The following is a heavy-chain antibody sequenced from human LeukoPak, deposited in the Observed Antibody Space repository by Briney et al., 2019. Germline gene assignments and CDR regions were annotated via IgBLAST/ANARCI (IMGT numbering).Heavy chain of an antibody. J-gene: IGHJ4*02. CDR1: GGSISSSSYY. Sequence: SETLSLTCTVSGGSISSSSYYWGWIRQPPGKGLEWIGSIYYSGSANYNPSLKSRVTISVDTSKNQFSLKLSSVTAADTAVYYCARLGPRTYYDYVWGSYRYNYFDYWGQGTLVTVSS. D-gene: IGHD3-16*02. V-gene: IGHV4-39*07. CDR3: ARLGPRTYYDYVWGSYRYNYFDY. CDR2: IYYSGSA.